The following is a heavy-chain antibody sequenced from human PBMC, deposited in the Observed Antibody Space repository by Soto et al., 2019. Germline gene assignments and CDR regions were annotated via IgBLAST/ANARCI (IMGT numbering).Heavy chain of an antibody. CDR1: GYTFTAYP. D-gene: IGHD3-10*01. Sequence: QVQLVQSRAEVKKPGASVKVSCKASGYTFTAYPVHWVRQAPGQRLEWMGWINGANGDTGYSQKFQGRVTVTRDTSANTVYMELSSLTSEDTAVYYCARKDYYGAGIYYFDHWGQGTLVTVSS. J-gene: IGHJ4*02. CDR3: ARKDYYGAGIYYFDH. CDR2: INGANGDT. V-gene: IGHV1-3*01.